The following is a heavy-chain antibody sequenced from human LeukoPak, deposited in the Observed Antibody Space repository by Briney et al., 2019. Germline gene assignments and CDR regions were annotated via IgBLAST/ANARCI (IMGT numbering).Heavy chain of an antibody. D-gene: IGHD3-10*01. V-gene: IGHV4-59*01. J-gene: IGHJ4*02. CDR1: GGSISNYY. CDR3: ARYYYGSGSSPPVFDY. Sequence: SQTLSLTCTVSGGSISNYYWSWLRQPPGKGLEWIGYIYYSGSTNYNPSLKGRVTISVDTSKNQFSLKLSSVTAADTAVYYCARYYYGSGSSPPVFDYWGQGTLVTVSS. CDR2: IYYSGST.